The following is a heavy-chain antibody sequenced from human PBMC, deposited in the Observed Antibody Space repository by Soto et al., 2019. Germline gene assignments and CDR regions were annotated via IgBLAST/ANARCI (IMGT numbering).Heavy chain of an antibody. Sequence: GGSLRLSCAASGFTFDDYGMSWVRQAPGKGLEWVSGINWNGGSTGYADSVKGRFTISRDNAKNSLYLQMNSLRAEDTALYYCARDPGIAARPGFYYYYGMDVWGQGTTVTVSS. J-gene: IGHJ6*02. CDR2: INWNGGST. V-gene: IGHV3-20*04. D-gene: IGHD6-6*01. CDR3: ARDPGIAARPGFYYYYGMDV. CDR1: GFTFDDYG.